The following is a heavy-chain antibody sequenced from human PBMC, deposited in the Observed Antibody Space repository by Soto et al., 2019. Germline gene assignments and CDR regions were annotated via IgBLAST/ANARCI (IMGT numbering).Heavy chain of an antibody. V-gene: IGHV4-59*01. Sequence: PSETLSLTCTVSGGSISSYYWSWIRQPPGKGLEWIGYIYYSGSTNYNPSLKSRVTISVDTSKNQFSLKLSSVTAADTAVYYCARTGPSYDFWSGYFLYWGQGTLVTVSS. CDR1: GGSISSYY. CDR3: ARTGPSYDFWSGYFLY. J-gene: IGHJ4*02. D-gene: IGHD3-3*01. CDR2: IYYSGST.